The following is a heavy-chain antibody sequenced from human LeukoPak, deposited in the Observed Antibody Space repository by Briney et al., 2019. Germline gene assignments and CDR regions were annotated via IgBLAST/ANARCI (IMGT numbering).Heavy chain of an antibody. CDR1: GYTFTSYY. V-gene: IGHV1-69*05. J-gene: IGHJ4*02. CDR2: IIPIFGTA. Sequence: ASVKVSCKASGYTFTSYYTHWVRQAPGQGLEWMGGIIPIFGTANYAQKFQGRVTITTDESTSTAYMELSSLRSEDTAVYYCARDRWDYYDSSGFFDYWGQGTLVTVSS. CDR3: ARDRWDYYDSSGFFDY. D-gene: IGHD3-22*01.